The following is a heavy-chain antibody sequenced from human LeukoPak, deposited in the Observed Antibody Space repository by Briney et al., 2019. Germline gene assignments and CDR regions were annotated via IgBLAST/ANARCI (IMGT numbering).Heavy chain of an antibody. CDR1: GGSISSYY. D-gene: IGHD6-13*01. Sequence: SETLSLTCTVSGGSISSYYWNWIRQPPGKGLEWIGYMSYSGSTTHNSSLKSRVTISLDTPKNQFSLKLGSVTAAGTAIYYCVRYNPIAAAGPGAFDIWGQGTMVTVSS. V-gene: IGHV4-59*01. J-gene: IGHJ3*02. CDR3: VRYNPIAAAGPGAFDI. CDR2: MSYSGST.